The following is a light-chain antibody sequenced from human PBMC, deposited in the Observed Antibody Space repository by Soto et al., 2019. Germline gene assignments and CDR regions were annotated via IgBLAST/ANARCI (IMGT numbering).Light chain of an antibody. CDR1: QDINNW. CDR2: DAS. Sequence: DIQMTQSPSTLSASVGDRVTITCRASQDINNWLAWYQQKPGKAPKFLIYDASILESGVPSRFSGRGSGTEFTLTISSLQPDDFATYFCQRYNSASRTFGQGTKVEIK. J-gene: IGKJ1*01. V-gene: IGKV1-5*01. CDR3: QRYNSASRT.